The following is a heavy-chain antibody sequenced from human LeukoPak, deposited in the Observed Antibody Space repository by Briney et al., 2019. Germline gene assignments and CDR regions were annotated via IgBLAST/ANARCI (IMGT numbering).Heavy chain of an antibody. J-gene: IGHJ4*02. CDR3: AKSGIEAAGSLVYSDY. CDR2: ISYDGSNK. CDR1: GFTFSSYG. D-gene: IGHD6-13*01. V-gene: IGHV3-30*18. Sequence: GGSLRLSCAASGFTFSSYGMHWVRQAPGKGLECVAIISYDGSNKYYTDSVKGRFTISRDNSKNTLYLQMNSLRAEDTAVYYCAKSGIEAAGSLVYSDYWGQGTLVTASS.